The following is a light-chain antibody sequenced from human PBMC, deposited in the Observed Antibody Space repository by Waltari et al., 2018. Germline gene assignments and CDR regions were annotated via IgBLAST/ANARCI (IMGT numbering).Light chain of an antibody. CDR1: QSLLIGDGNNY. CDR2: WGS. CDR3: MRGLQTPPT. V-gene: IGKV2-28*01. J-gene: IGKJ1*01. Sequence: DVVMTQSPLSLSVTPGEPASIPCRSSQSLLIGDGNNYLDWYLQGPGQPPQLLIIWGSHRASGVPDRFSGSGSGTDFTLRISRVEAEDVGVYYCMRGLQTPPTFGQGTKVEIQ.